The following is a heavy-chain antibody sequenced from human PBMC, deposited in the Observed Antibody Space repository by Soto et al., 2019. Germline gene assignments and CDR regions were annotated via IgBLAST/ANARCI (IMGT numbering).Heavy chain of an antibody. CDR3: ARANYDILTGYSDY. Sequence: QVQLVESGGGLVKPGGSLRLSCAASGFTFSDFYMTWIRQAPGKGLEWISYISSSGTTIYYADSVRGRFTISRDNAKNSLYLQMNSLRAEDTAVYYCARANYDILTGYSDYWGQGTLVTVSS. CDR2: ISSSGTTI. J-gene: IGHJ4*02. V-gene: IGHV3-11*01. D-gene: IGHD3-9*01. CDR1: GFTFSDFY.